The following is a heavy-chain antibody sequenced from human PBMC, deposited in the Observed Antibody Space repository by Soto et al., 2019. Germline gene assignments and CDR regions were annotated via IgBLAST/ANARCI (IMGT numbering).Heavy chain of an antibody. CDR3: ARRAIGVYGMDV. D-gene: IGHD6-19*01. CDR2: IWSDGSNK. Sequence: QVHLVESGGGVVQPGRSLRLSCIASGFTFSSHGRHWVRQVPGKGLERVAVIWSDGSNKYYADSVKGRFTISRDNSKNTLYLQMNSLRAEDRAVYYCARRAIGVYGMDVWGQGTTVTVSS. CDR1: GFTFSSHG. J-gene: IGHJ6*02. V-gene: IGHV3-33*01.